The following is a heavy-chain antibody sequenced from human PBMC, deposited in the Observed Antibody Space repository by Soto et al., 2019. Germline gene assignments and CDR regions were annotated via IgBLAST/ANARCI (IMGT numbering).Heavy chain of an antibody. V-gene: IGHV1-2*04. J-gene: IGHJ4*02. D-gene: IGHD1-1*01. CDR2: INPNSGGT. CDR3: ARSRGGYNWNDIDY. CDR1: GYTFTGYY. Sequence: ASVKVSCKASGYTFTGYYMHWVRQAPGQGLEWMGWINPNSGGTNYAQKFQGWVTMNRDTSISTAYMELSRLRSDDTAVYYGARSRGGYNWNDIDYWGQGTLVTVSS.